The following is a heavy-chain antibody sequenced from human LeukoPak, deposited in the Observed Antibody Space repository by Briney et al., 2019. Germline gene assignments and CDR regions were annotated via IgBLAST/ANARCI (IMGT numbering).Heavy chain of an antibody. CDR1: GFTFSSYS. Sequence: GGSLRLSCAASGFTFSSYSMNWVRQAPGKGLEWVSSISSSSSYIYYADSVKGRFTISRDNAKNSLYLQMNSLRAEDTAVYYCARGRGMYYYYYMDVWGKGTTVTISS. V-gene: IGHV3-21*01. CDR3: ARGRGMYYYYYMDV. J-gene: IGHJ6*03. CDR2: ISSSSSYI.